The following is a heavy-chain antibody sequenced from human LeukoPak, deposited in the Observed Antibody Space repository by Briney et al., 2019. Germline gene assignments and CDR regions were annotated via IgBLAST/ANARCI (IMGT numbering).Heavy chain of an antibody. Sequence: GASVKVSCKASGYTFTGYYMHWVRQAPGQGLEWMGWINPNSGGTDYAQKFQGRATMTRDTSISTAYMELSRLRSDDTAVYYCARSPWIQLWPYYFDYWGQGTLVTVS. CDR1: GYTFTGYY. J-gene: IGHJ4*02. CDR2: INPNSGGT. V-gene: IGHV1-2*02. D-gene: IGHD5-18*01. CDR3: ARSPWIQLWPYYFDY.